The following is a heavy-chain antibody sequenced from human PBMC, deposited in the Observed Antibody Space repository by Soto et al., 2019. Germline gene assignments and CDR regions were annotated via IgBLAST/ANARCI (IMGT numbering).Heavy chain of an antibody. D-gene: IGHD1-7*01. J-gene: IGHJ4*02. Sequence: GASVKVSCKASGYTFTSYDINWVRQATGQGLEWMGWMNPNSGNTDYAQKFQGRVTMTRNTSISTAYMELSSLRSEDTAVYYCAVNYAQGGYFDYWGQGTLVTVSS. CDR2: MNPNSGNT. CDR1: GYTFTSYD. V-gene: IGHV1-8*01. CDR3: AVNYAQGGYFDY.